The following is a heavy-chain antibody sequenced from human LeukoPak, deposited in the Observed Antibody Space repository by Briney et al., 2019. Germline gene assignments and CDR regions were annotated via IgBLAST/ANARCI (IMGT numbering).Heavy chain of an antibody. CDR1: GDSISSDY. V-gene: IGHV4-59*01. D-gene: IGHD3-10*01. Sequence: SETLSLTCAVSGDSISSDYWSWIRQPPGKGLEWIGGIYHSGSTNYNPSLKSRVTISVDTSKNQFSLKLSSVTAADTAVYYCARVWFYGSGSYYSGVGMDVWGKGTTVTVSS. CDR2: IYHSGST. J-gene: IGHJ6*04. CDR3: ARVWFYGSGSYYSGVGMDV.